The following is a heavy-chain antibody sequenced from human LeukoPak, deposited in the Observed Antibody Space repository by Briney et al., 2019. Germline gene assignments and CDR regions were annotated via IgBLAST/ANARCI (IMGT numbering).Heavy chain of an antibody. D-gene: IGHD3-3*01. CDR2: ISGSGGST. CDR3: ATGPPYYDSWSGYSYFDY. CDR1: GFTFSSYA. V-gene: IGHV3-23*01. J-gene: IGHJ4*02. Sequence: GGSLRLSCAASGFTFSSYAMSWVRQAPGKGLEWVSAISGSGGSTYYADSVKGRFTISRDNSKNTLYLQMNSLRAEDTAVYYCATGPPYYDSWSGYSYFDYWGQGTLVTVSS.